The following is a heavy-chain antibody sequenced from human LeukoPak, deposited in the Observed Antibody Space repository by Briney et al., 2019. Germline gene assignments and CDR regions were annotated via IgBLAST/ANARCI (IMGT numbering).Heavy chain of an antibody. D-gene: IGHD3-16*02. V-gene: IGHV4-4*02. Sequence: KTSGTLSLTCAVSGASISSTNWWSWVRQPPGKGLEWIGEIYHTGSTKYNPSLESRVTISVDKSNNQFSVRLSSVTAADTAVYYCTRVFYQTHALDVWGQGTLVTVSS. J-gene: IGHJ3*01. CDR1: GASISSTNW. CDR3: TRVFYQTHALDV. CDR2: IYHTGST.